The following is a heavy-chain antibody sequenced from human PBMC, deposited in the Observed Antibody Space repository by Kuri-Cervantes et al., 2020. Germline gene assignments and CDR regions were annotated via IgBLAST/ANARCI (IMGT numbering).Heavy chain of an antibody. CDR2: IKEDGSDI. D-gene: IGHD2-2*01. V-gene: IGHV3-7*01. J-gene: IGHJ4*02. CDR1: GFTFSSYS. Sequence: ESLKISCAASGFTFSSYSMNWVRQAPGKGLEWVARIKEDGSDIWYVDSVKGRFTISRDNVKNSLYLQVSSLRVEDTAVYYCVRDYQNFWGQGTLVTVSS. CDR3: VRDYQNF.